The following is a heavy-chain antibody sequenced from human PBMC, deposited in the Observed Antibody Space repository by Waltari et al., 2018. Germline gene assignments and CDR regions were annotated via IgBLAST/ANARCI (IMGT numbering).Heavy chain of an antibody. CDR2: IYHSGLT. J-gene: IGHJ6*02. Sequence: QVQLQESGPGLVKPSQTLSLTCTVSGGSISSGGYYWSWIRQHPGKGLEWIGYIYHSGLTYYNPSLKSRVTISVDSSKNQFSLKLSSVTAADTAVYYCARGAAVANYYYYYGMDVWGQGTTVTVSS. V-gene: IGHV4-31*03. CDR1: GGSISSGGYY. CDR3: ARGAAVANYYYYYGMDV. D-gene: IGHD6-19*01.